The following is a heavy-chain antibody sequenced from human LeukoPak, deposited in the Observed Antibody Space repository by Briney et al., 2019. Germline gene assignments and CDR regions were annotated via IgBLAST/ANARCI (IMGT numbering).Heavy chain of an antibody. Sequence: ASVKVSCKASGYTFTSYGISWVRQAPGQGLEWMGWISAYNGNTNYAQKLQGRVTMTTDTSTSTAYMELRSLRSDDTAVYYCASLAGTTTLGYYYYYMDVWGQGTLVTVSS. J-gene: IGHJ6*03. V-gene: IGHV1-18*01. CDR2: ISAYNGNT. D-gene: IGHD1-7*01. CDR3: ASLAGTTTLGYYYYYMDV. CDR1: GYTFTSYG.